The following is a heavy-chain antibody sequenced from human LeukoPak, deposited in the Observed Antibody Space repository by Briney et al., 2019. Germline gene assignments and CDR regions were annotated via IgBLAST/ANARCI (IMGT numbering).Heavy chain of an antibody. CDR2: ISGSGGST. J-gene: IGHJ4*02. CDR1: GFTFSSYA. V-gene: IGHV3-23*01. D-gene: IGHD5-24*01. CDR3: AKGGDGYNFLLDY. Sequence: GGSLRLSCAASGFTFSSYAMSWVRQAPGKGLEWVSAISGSGGSTYYADSVKGRFTNSRDNSKNTLYLQMNSLRAEDTAVYYCAKGGDGYNFLLDYWGQGTLVTVSS.